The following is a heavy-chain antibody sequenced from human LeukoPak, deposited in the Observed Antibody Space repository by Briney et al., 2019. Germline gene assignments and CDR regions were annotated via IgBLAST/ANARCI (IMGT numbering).Heavy chain of an antibody. CDR1: GFTFSSYS. CDR2: ISSSSSYI. CDR3: AGPSLVTTRVYYGMDV. V-gene: IGHV3-21*01. J-gene: IGHJ6*02. D-gene: IGHD4-17*01. Sequence: GGSLRLSCAASGFTFSSYSMNWVRQAPGKGLEWVSSISSSSSYIYYADSVKGRFTISRDNAKNSLYLQMNSLRAEDTAVYYCAGPSLVTTRVYYGMDVWGQGTTVTVSS.